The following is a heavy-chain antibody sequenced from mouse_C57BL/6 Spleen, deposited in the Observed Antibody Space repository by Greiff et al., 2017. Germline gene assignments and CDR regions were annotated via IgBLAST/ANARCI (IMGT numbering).Heavy chain of an antibody. J-gene: IGHJ4*01. V-gene: IGHV5-6*01. D-gene: IGHD2-4*01. CDR3: ARHDAYDYVVGAMDY. Sequence: EVMLVESGGDLVKPGGSLKLSCAASGFTFSSYGMSWVRQTPDKRLEWVATISSGGSYTYYPDSVKGRFTISRDNAKNTLYLQMSSLKSEYTAMYYCARHDAYDYVVGAMDYWGQGTSVTVSS. CDR1: GFTFSSYG. CDR2: ISSGGSYT.